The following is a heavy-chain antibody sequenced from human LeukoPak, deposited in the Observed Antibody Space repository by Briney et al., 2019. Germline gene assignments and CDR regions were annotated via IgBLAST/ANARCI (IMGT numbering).Heavy chain of an antibody. CDR3: AREPGCSGGDCYSNAFDI. J-gene: IGHJ3*02. Sequence: GASVKVSCKASGGTFSSYAISWVRQAPGQGLEWMGGIIPIFGTANYAQKFQGRVTITADKSTSTAYMELSSLRSEDTAVYYCAREPGCSGGDCYSNAFDIWGQGTMVTVSS. CDR2: IIPIFGTA. CDR1: GGTFSSYA. V-gene: IGHV1-69*06. D-gene: IGHD2-21*02.